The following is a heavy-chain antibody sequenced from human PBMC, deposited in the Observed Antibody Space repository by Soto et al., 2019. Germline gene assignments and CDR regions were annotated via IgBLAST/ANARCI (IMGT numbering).Heavy chain of an antibody. Sequence: QVQLVQSGAEVKKPGSSVKVSCKASGGTFSSYAISWVRQAPGQGLEWMGGIIPIFGTANYAQKFQGRVTITADESTSTAYMELSSLRAEDTAVYYCARGVYDSSGYTPSAYYFDYWGQGTLVTVSS. J-gene: IGHJ4*02. CDR1: GGTFSSYA. CDR3: ARGVYDSSGYTPSAYYFDY. CDR2: IIPIFGTA. V-gene: IGHV1-69*12. D-gene: IGHD3-22*01.